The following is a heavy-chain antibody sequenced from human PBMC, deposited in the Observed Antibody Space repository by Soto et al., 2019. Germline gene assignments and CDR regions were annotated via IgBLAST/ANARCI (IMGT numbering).Heavy chain of an antibody. Sequence: ASVKVSCKVSGYTLTELSMHWVRQAPGKGLEWMGGFDPEDGETIYAQKFQGRVTMTEDTSTDTAYMELSSLRSEDTAVYYCATLSYCSSTSCYQEKFWSGYFGMDVWGQGTTVTVSS. CDR2: FDPEDGET. D-gene: IGHD2-2*01. J-gene: IGHJ6*02. CDR1: GYTLTELS. CDR3: ATLSYCSSTSCYQEKFWSGYFGMDV. V-gene: IGHV1-24*01.